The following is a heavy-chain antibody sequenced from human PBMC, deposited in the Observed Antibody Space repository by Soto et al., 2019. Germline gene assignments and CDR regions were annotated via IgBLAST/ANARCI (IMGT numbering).Heavy chain of an antibody. CDR3: ASGSDTATWLPSVY. D-gene: IGHD5-18*01. V-gene: IGHV1-2*02. CDR2: INPNSGGT. CDR1: GYTFTGYY. Sequence: ASVKVSCKASGYTFTGYYMHWVRQAPGQGLEWMGWINPNSGGTNYAQKFQGRVTMTRDTSISTAYMELSRLRSDDTAVYYCASGSDTATWLPSVYWGQGALVTVSS. J-gene: IGHJ4*02.